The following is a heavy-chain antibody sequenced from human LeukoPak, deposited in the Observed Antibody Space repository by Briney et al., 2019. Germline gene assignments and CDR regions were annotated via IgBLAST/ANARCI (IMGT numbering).Heavy chain of an antibody. Sequence: ASVKVSCKASGYTFTGYYMYSGRQAPGQGREWMGWINPNSGGTNYAQKFQGRVTMTRDTSISTAYMELSRLRSEDSAVYYCARGGDIVVVVAATPSIMVVWGQGTTVTVS. J-gene: IGHJ6*02. D-gene: IGHD2-15*01. CDR3: ARGGDIVVVVAATPSIMVV. V-gene: IGHV1-2*02. CDR2: INPNSGGT. CDR1: GYTFTGYY.